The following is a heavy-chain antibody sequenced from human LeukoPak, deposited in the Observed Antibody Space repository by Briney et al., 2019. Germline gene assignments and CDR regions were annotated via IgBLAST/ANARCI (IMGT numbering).Heavy chain of an antibody. D-gene: IGHD6-13*01. CDR3: ARDGRGIAAAGIDY. CDR1: GFTFSSYS. V-gene: IGHV3-21*01. Sequence: PGGSLRLPCAASGFTFSSYSMNWVRQAPGKGLEWVSSISSSSSYIYYADSVKGRFTISRDNAKNSLYLQMNSLRAEDTAVYYCARDGRGIAAAGIDYWGQGTLVTVSS. CDR2: ISSSSSYI. J-gene: IGHJ4*02.